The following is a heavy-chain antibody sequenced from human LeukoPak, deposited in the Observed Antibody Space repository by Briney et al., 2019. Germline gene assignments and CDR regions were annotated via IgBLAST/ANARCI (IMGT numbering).Heavy chain of an antibody. CDR2: ISANNGNTKYNT. J-gene: IGHJ4*02. CDR3: ARDRDRSGSQSY. D-gene: IGHD1-26*01. CDR1: GYTFTSYG. Sequence: ASVKVSCKASGYTFTSYGISWVRQAPGKGLEWMGWISANNGNTKYNTKYAQNLQGRVTMTTDISTSTAYMELRTLRSDDTAVYYCARDRDRSGSQSYWGQGTLVTVSS. V-gene: IGHV1-18*01.